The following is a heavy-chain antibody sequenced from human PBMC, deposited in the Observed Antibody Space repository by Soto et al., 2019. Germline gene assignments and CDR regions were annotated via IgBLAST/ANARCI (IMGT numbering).Heavy chain of an antibody. J-gene: IGHJ6*02. CDR1: GYTFTGYY. Sequence: ASVKVSCKASGYTFTGYYMHWVRQAPGQGLEWLGWINPNSGGTNYAQKFQGWVTMTRDTSISTAYMELSRLRSDDTAVYYCARVGAVAGTPYYYYYGMDVWGQGTTVTVSS. D-gene: IGHD6-19*01. CDR3: ARVGAVAGTPYYYYYGMDV. V-gene: IGHV1-2*04. CDR2: INPNSGGT.